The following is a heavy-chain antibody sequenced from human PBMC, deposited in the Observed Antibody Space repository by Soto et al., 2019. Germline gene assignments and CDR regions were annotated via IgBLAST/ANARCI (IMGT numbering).Heavy chain of an antibody. J-gene: IGHJ4*02. D-gene: IGHD2-2*01. V-gene: IGHV4-4*02. Sequence: SETLSLTCAVSSGSISSSNWWSWVHQPPGKGLEWIGEIYHSGSTNYNPSLKSRVTISVDKSKNQFSLKLSSVTAADTAVYYCARGYCSSTSCYETYYFDYWGQGTLVTVSS. CDR1: SGSISSSNW. CDR2: IYHSGST. CDR3: ARGYCSSTSCYETYYFDY.